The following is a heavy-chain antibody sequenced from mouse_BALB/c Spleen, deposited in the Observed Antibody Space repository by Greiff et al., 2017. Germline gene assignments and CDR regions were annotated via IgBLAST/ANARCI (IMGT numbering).Heavy chain of an antibody. CDR3: ARGGINRAMDY. V-gene: IGHV2-6-7*01. CDR2: IWGDGST. D-gene: IGHD2-4*01. Sequence: QVQLKESGPGLVAPSQSLSITCTVSGFSLTGYGVNWVRQPPGKGLEWLGMIWGDGSTDYNSALKSRLSISKDNSKSQVFLKMNSLQTDDTARYYCARGGINRAMDYWGQGTSVTVSS. CDR1: GFSLTGYG. J-gene: IGHJ4*01.